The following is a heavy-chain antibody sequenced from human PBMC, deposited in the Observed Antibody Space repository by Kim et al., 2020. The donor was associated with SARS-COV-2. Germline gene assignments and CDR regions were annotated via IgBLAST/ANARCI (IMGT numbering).Heavy chain of an antibody. CDR2: IYYTGTS. Sequence: SETLSLTCTVSGDSISNTNYYWAWVRQPPGKGLEWISSIYYTGTSFYKPSLKSRVTISVETSKNHFSLKVNSVTAADTAVYYCTRETGGSSAASWGQGTLVIVSS. V-gene: IGHV4-39*02. D-gene: IGHD6-6*01. J-gene: IGHJ4*02. CDR1: GDSISNTNYY. CDR3: TRETGGSSAAS.